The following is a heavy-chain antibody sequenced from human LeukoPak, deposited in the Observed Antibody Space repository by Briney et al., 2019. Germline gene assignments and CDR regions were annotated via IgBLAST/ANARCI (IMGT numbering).Heavy chain of an antibody. Sequence: SETLSLTCIVSGDSISSYYWSWIRQPPGKGLEWIGDIYFSGSTNYNPSLKSRVTISVDTSKNQFSLKLTSVTAADTAAYFCARSLYTSYKYFHHWGQGTLVTVSS. J-gene: IGHJ1*01. V-gene: IGHV4-59*01. CDR3: ARSLYTSYKYFHH. CDR1: GDSISSYY. CDR2: IYFSGST. D-gene: IGHD3-16*01.